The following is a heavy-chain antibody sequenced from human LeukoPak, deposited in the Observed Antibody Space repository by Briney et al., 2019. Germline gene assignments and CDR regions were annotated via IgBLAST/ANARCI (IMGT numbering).Heavy chain of an antibody. Sequence: GGSLRLSCAASGFTFSSYWMHWVRQAPGKGLVWVSRINSDGSSTSYADSVKGRFTISRDNAKNTLYLQMNSLRAEDTAVCYCARGRRRITIFGVVTPFDYWGQGTLVTVSS. CDR1: GFTFSSYW. D-gene: IGHD3-3*01. V-gene: IGHV3-74*01. CDR2: INSDGSST. CDR3: ARGRRRITIFGVVTPFDY. J-gene: IGHJ4*02.